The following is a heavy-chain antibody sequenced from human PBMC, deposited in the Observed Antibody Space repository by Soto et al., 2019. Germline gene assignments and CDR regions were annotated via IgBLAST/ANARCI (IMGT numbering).Heavy chain of an antibody. J-gene: IGHJ6*02. V-gene: IGHV4-59*01. CDR1: GGSIINYY. D-gene: IGHD3-10*01. CDR2: ISYSGST. Sequence: QVQLQESGPGLVKPSETLSLTCTVSGGSIINYYWSWVRQPPGKAPEWIAYISYSGSTNYNPSLKSRVTISVDTSKNQFSLKLSSVTAADTAVYYCARDGSPGGMDVWGQGTTVTVSS. CDR3: ARDGSPGGMDV.